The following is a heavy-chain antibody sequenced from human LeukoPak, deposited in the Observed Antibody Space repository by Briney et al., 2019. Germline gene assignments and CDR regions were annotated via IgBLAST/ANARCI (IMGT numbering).Heavy chain of an antibody. J-gene: IGHJ4*02. Sequence: SETLSLTCTVSGVSISSSSYYWGWIRQPPGRGLEWIGSIYNSGRTYYNPSLKSRVTISVDTSKNQFALKLSSVTAADTAVYYCARGGGYSYPDYWGQGALVTVSS. CDR3: ARGGGYSYPDY. V-gene: IGHV4-39*06. CDR2: IYNSGRT. D-gene: IGHD5-18*01. CDR1: GVSISSSSYY.